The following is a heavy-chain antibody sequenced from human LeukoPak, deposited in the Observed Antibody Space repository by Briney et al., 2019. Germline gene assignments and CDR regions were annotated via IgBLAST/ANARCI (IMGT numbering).Heavy chain of an antibody. D-gene: IGHD2-2*02. CDR3: ASRYCSSTSCYTSYFDY. CDR2: IYYSGST. CDR1: GGSISSSSYY. Sequence: SETLSLTCTVSGGSISSSSYYWGWIRQPPGKGLEWIGSIYYSGSTYYNPSLKSRVTISVDTSKNQFSLKLSSVTAADTAVYYCASRYCSSTSCYTSYFDYWGQGTLVTVSS. J-gene: IGHJ4*02. V-gene: IGHV4-39*07.